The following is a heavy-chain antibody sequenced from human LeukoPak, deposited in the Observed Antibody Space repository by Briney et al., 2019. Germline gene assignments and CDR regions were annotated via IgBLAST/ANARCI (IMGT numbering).Heavy chain of an antibody. CDR1: GFTFSSYW. CDR3: ARGGDLYCTSAICLPFDY. V-gene: IGHV3-7*01. CDR2: IQQSGGAK. J-gene: IGHJ4*02. Sequence: GGSLRLSCAASGFTFSSYWMSWVRQAPGKGLEWVANIQQSGGAKYYVDSVRGRFTISRDNAKNSLCLQMNSLRAEDTAVYYCARGGDLYCTSAICLPFDYWGQGTLVTVSP. D-gene: IGHD2-8*01.